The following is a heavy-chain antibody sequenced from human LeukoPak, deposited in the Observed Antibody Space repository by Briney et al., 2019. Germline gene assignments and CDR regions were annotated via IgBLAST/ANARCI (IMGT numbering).Heavy chain of an antibody. D-gene: IGHD2-15*01. CDR1: GFTFSSYE. Sequence: GGSLRLSCAASGFTFSSYEMHWVRQAPGKGLEWVSYISSSGSTIYYADSVKGRFTISRDNAKNSLYLQMNSLRAEDTAVYYCARADCSGGSCFLVYYYMDVWGKGTTVTISS. V-gene: IGHV3-48*03. CDR3: ARADCSGGSCFLVYYYMDV. CDR2: ISSSGSTI. J-gene: IGHJ6*03.